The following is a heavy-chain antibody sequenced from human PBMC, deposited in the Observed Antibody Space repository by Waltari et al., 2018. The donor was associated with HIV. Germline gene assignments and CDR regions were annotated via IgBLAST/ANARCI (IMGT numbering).Heavy chain of an antibody. CDR2: FYHSGRA. V-gene: IGHV4-38-2*02. CDR3: AREEMVRGVIWWFDP. J-gene: IGHJ5*02. CDR1: GYSISSGYY. Sequence: QVQLQESGPGLVKPSETLSLTCAVSGYSISSGYYWGWIRQPPGEGLEGIGSFYHSGRASHTPSLKSRVTMSVDTSKNQFSLKLSSGTAADTAVYYCAREEMVRGVIWWFDPWGQGTLVTVSS. D-gene: IGHD3-10*01.